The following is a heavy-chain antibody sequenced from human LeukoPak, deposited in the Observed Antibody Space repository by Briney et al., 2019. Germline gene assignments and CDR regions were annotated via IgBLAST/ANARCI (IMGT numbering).Heavy chain of an antibody. CDR3: ARVDGFGESPLDAFDV. D-gene: IGHD3-10*01. V-gene: IGHV4-34*01. J-gene: IGHJ3*01. CDR2: INHSGST. CDR1: GGSTSGYF. Sequence: PAETLSLTCDVSGGSTSGYFWSWIRQPPGKGPEWIGEINHSGSTKYIPSLKSRLTISVDTSKNQFSLKLTPVTAADTAVYYCARVDGFGESPLDAFDVWGQGTMVTVSS.